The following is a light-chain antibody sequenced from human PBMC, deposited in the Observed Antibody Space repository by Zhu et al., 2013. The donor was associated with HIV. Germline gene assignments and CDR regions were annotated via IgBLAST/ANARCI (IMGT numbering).Light chain of an antibody. J-gene: IGLJ3*02. Sequence: QSALTQPASVSGSPGQSITISCTGTSSDVGIYNLVSWYQHHPGKAPKVMIYEVSNRPSGVSNRFSGSIDSSSNSASLTISGLKTEDEADYYCQSYDSSILVFGGGTKLTVL. CDR1: SSDVGIYNL. CDR2: EVS. CDR3: QSYDSSILV. V-gene: IGLV2-14*02.